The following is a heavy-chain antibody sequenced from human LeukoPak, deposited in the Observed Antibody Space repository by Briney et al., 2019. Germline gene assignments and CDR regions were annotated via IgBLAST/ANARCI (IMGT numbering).Heavy chain of an antibody. CDR1: GFTFSSYA. CDR3: AKESGRSCYGSDWFDP. V-gene: IGHV3-23*01. D-gene: IGHD2-15*01. Sequence: GGSLRLSCAASGFTFSSYAMSWVRQAPGKGLEWVSAISGSGGSTYYADSVKGRFTISRDNSKNTLYLQMNSLRAEDTAVYYCAKESGRSCYGSDWFDPWGQGTLVTVSS. J-gene: IGHJ5*02. CDR2: ISGSGGST.